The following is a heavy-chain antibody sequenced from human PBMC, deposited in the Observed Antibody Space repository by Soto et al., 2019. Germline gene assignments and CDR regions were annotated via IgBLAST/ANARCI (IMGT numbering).Heavy chain of an antibody. CDR1: GFTFSSYG. CDR3: ARARQGYKGDFDY. V-gene: IGHV3-33*01. CDR2: IWFDGSYK. J-gene: IGHJ4*02. D-gene: IGHD5-12*01. Sequence: QVQLVESGGGVVQPGRSLRLSCAASGFTFSSYGMHWVRQAPGKGLEWVAVIWFDGSYKYYADSVKGRFTISRDNSTNTVYVQMKSLRADDTAVDYCARARQGYKGDFDYWGQGTLVTVSS.